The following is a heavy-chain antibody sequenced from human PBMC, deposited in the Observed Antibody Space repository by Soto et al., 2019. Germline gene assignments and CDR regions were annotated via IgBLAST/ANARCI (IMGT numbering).Heavy chain of an antibody. J-gene: IGHJ5*01. Sequence: GESLKISCQTSGYTFTNYWIGWVRQMPGGGLEWLGLIFPRDFDVRYSPSFEGQVTISADRSTATAFLQWRPLEASDSALYFCERLVSLLQPIDSWGQGTPLTVSS. D-gene: IGHD4-4*01. CDR1: GYTFTNYW. CDR3: ERLVSLLQPIDS. V-gene: IGHV5-51*01. CDR2: IFPRDFDV.